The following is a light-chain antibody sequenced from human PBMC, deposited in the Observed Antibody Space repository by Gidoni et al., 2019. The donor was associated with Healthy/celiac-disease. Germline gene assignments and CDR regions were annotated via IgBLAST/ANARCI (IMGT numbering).Light chain of an antibody. CDR3: QQYGSSPRS. CDR1: QSVSSSY. V-gene: IGKV3-20*01. CDR2: GAS. Sequence: PGTLSLSPGERATLSCRASQSVSSSYLAWYQQKPGQAPRLLIYGASSRATGIPDRFSGSGSGTDFTLTISRLEPEDFAVYYCQQYGSSPRSFXQGTKLEIK. J-gene: IGKJ2*04.